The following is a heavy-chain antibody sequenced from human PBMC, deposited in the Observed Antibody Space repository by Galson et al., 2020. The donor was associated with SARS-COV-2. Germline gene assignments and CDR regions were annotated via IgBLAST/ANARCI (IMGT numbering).Heavy chain of an antibody. CDR1: GGYFSGYS. V-gene: IGHV4-34*01. Sequence: SETLSLTCAVYGGYFSGYSWTWIRQPPGKGLEWIGEINFGGNTNYSPSLRSRVTVSVDTSKNQFSLNLRSVTTADTALYYCARGHRGVVPSPVLGLGPYYSYYYMDVWGKGTTVTVSS. D-gene: IGHD3-10*01. CDR3: ARGHRGVVPSPVLGLGPYYSYYYMDV. J-gene: IGHJ6*03. CDR2: INFGGNT.